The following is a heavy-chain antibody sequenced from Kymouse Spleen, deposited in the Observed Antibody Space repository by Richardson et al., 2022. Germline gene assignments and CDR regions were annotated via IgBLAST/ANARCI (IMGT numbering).Heavy chain of an antibody. J-gene: IGHJ6*02. Sequence: QVQLQQWGAGLLKPSETLSLTCAVYGGSFSGYYWSWIRQPPGKGLEWIGEINHSGSTNYNPSLKSRVTISVDTSKNQFSLKLSSVTAADTAVYYCARNVYYYYGMDVWGQGTTVTVSS. CDR3: ARNVYYYYGMDV. D-gene: IGHD3-16*02. V-gene: IGHV4-34*01. CDR2: INHSGST. CDR1: GGSFSGYY.